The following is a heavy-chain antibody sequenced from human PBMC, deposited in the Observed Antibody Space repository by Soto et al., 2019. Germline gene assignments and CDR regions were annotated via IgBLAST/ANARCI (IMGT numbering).Heavy chain of an antibody. D-gene: IGHD6-13*01. Sequence: LGESLKISCQASGHSFISSWIGWVRQMPGKGLEWMGIIYPGDSDTRYSPSFQGQVTISADKSTSTAYLQWSSLKASDTAMYYCASQLAAAGTFYTWSYGMDVWGRGTTVTVSS. V-gene: IGHV5-51*01. CDR2: IYPGDSDT. J-gene: IGHJ6*02. CDR3: ASQLAAAGTFYTWSYGMDV. CDR1: GHSFISSW.